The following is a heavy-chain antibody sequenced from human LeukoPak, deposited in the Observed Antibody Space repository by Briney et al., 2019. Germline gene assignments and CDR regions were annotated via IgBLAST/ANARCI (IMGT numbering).Heavy chain of an antibody. J-gene: IGHJ4*02. CDR3: ARAKGYYYDSSGYYYGDY. D-gene: IGHD3-22*01. V-gene: IGHV3-7*01. CDR1: GFTFSSYW. CDR2: IKQDGSEK. Sequence: GGSLRLSCAASGFTFSSYWMSWVRQAPGKGLEGVANIKQDGSEKYYVDSVKGRFTISRDNAKNSLYLQMNSLRAEDTAVYYCARAKGYYYDSSGYYYGDYWGQGTLVTVSS.